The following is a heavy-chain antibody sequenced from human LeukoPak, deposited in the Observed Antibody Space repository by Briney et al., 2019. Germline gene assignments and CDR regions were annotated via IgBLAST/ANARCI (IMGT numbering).Heavy chain of an antibody. CDR2: IGSSGGGI. D-gene: IGHD7-27*01. V-gene: IGHV3-23*01. Sequence: GGSLRLSCAASGFTFSTYTMYWVRHPPGKRLEWVSIIGSSGGGIHYADSVKGRFTISRDNSKNALYLQMNSQRVEDTAVYYCAIDPNWGTHSWGQGVLVTVSS. CDR1: GFTFSTYT. CDR3: AIDPNWGTHS. J-gene: IGHJ4*02.